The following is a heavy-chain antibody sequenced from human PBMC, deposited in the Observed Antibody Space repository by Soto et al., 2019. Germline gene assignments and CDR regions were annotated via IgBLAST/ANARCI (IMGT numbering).Heavy chain of an antibody. CDR3: ARGDYLDS. CDR1: GYTFTNYG. CDR2: ISTYNGNT. V-gene: IGHV1-18*01. J-gene: IGHJ4*02. Sequence: SGKVSRKVSGYTFTNYGISWVRQAPGQGLDWMGWISTYNGNTKFAQRLQGRVTMTTDTSTSTVHLELRRLRSDDTAVYYCARGDYLDSWGQGTLVAVSS.